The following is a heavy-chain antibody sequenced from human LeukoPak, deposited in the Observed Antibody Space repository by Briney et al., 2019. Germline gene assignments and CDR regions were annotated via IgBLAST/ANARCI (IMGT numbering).Heavy chain of an antibody. V-gene: IGHV5-10-1*01. CDR2: IDPSDSYT. J-gene: IGHJ6*02. D-gene: IGHD3-10*01. CDR1: GHSFTSYW. CDR3: ARRGYYYYGMDV. Sequence: HGESLKISCKDSGHSFTSYWISWVRQMPGKGLEWMGRIDPSDSYTNYSPSFQGHVTISVDKSISTAYLQWTGLKSSDPAMYYCARRGYYYYGMDVWGQGTTVTVSS.